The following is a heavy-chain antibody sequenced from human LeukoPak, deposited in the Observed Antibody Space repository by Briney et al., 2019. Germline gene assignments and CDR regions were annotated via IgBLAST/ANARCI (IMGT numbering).Heavy chain of an antibody. V-gene: IGHV1-69*05. CDR3: ASRITGTKRAGGAFDI. CDR2: IIPIFGTA. D-gene: IGHD1-7*01. CDR1: GGTFTSYA. J-gene: IGHJ3*02. Sequence: GASVKVSCKASGGTFTSYAISWVRQAPGQGLEWMGGIIPIFGTANYAQKFQGRVTITTDESTSTAYMELSSLRSEDTAVYYCASRITGTKRAGGAFDIWGQGTMVTVSS.